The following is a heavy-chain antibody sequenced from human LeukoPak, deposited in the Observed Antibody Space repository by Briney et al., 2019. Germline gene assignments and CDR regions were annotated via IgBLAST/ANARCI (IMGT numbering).Heavy chain of an antibody. D-gene: IGHD3-10*01. CDR2: INHSGST. J-gene: IGHJ5*02. V-gene: IGHV4-34*01. CDR3: ARGHGSGSYYTFDP. CDR1: GGSFSGYY. Sequence: SETLSLTCAVYGGSFSGYYWSWIRQPPGKGLEWIGEINHSGSTNYNPSLKSRVTISVDTSKNQFSLKLSSVTAADTAVYCCARGHGSGSYYTFDPWGQGTLVTVSS.